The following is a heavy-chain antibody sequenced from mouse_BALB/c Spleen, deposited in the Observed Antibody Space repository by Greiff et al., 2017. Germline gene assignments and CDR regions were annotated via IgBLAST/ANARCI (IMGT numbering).Heavy chain of an antibody. CDR2: INPSTGYT. CDR3: ARRYGSSSYYAMDY. V-gene: IGHV1-7*01. D-gene: IGHD1-1*01. J-gene: IGHJ4*01. CDR1: GYTFTSYW. Sequence: QVQLQQSGAELAKPGASVKMSCKASGYTFTSYWMHWVKQRPGQGLEWIGYINPSTGYTEYNQKFKDKATLTADKSSSTAYMQLSSLTSEDSAVYYCARRYGSSSYYAMDYWGQGTSVTVSS.